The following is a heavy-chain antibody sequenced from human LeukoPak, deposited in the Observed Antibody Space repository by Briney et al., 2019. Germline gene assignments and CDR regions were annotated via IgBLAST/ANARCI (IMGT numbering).Heavy chain of an antibody. D-gene: IGHD4-17*01. CDR2: INPNSGGT. J-gene: IGHJ4*02. CDR3: ARADGDYAVFHS. V-gene: IGHV1-2*02. Sequence: ASVKVSCKASGYTFNGHYMYWVRQAPGPGLEWMGWINPNSGGTNYAQKFQGRVTMTRDTSISTAYMELTRLRSDDTAVYYCARADGDYAVFHSWGQGTLVTVSS. CDR1: GYTFNGHY.